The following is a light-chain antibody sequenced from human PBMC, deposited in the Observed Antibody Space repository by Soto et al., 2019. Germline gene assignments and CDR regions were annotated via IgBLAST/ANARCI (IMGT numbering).Light chain of an antibody. CDR3: QQFSSYPLT. V-gene: IGKV3-20*01. CDR1: QSVHNY. CDR2: DAS. J-gene: IGKJ4*01. Sequence: IVMTQAPATMYVFPGERFTLSCRASQSVHNYLAWYQQKPGQAPRLLIYDASSRATGIPDRFSGGGSGTDFTLTISRLEPEDFAVYYCQQFSSYPLTFGGGTKVDIK.